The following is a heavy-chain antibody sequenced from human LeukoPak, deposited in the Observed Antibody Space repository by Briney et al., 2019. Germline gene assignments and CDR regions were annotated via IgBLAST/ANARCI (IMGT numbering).Heavy chain of an antibody. V-gene: IGHV4-4*07. CDR2: IYTSGST. Sequence: SETLSLTCTVSGGSISSYYWSWTRQPPGKGLEWIGRIYTSGSTNYNPSLKSRVTMSVDTSKNQFSLKLSSVTAADTAVYYCARARVYNWNDAYYFDYWGQGTLVTVSS. D-gene: IGHD1-1*01. J-gene: IGHJ4*02. CDR3: ARARVYNWNDAYYFDY. CDR1: GGSISSYY.